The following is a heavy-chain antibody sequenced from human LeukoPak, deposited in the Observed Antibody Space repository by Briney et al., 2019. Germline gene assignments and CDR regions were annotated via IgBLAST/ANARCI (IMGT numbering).Heavy chain of an antibody. CDR3: ARGKYGSREIDY. CDR2: MNPNSANT. CDR1: GYTFTSYD. V-gene: IGHV1-8*03. J-gene: IGHJ4*02. D-gene: IGHD6-13*01. Sequence: ASVKVSCKASGYTFTSYDINWVRQATGQGLEWMGWMNPNSANTGYAQKFQGRVTITRNTSISTTYMELSSLRFEDTAVYYCARGKYGSREIDYWGQGTLVTVSS.